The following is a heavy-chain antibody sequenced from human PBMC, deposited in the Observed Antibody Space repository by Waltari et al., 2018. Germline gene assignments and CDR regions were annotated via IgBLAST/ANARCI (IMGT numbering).Heavy chain of an antibody. D-gene: IGHD2-21*01. J-gene: IGHJ4*02. V-gene: IGHV4-39*07. Sequence: QLQLQESGPGLVKPSETLSLTCTVSGGSTSSSSYYWGWIRQPPGKGLEWIGSIYYSGSTYYNPSLKSRVTISVDTSKNQFSLKLSSVTAADTAVYYCARVHIRSGYYDYWGQGTLVTVSS. CDR3: ARVHIRSGYYDY. CDR1: GGSTSSSSYY. CDR2: IYYSGST.